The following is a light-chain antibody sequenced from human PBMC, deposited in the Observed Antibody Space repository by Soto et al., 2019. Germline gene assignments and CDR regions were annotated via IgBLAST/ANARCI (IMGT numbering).Light chain of an antibody. Sequence: QSVLTQPASVSGSPGQSITISCSGTSSDVGSYNLVSWYQQHPGKAPKLIIYEGSKRPSGISNRFSGSKSGNTASLTISGLQPDDEADYHCSSYAGSANFYVFGTGTKVTVL. CDR2: EGS. J-gene: IGLJ1*01. CDR1: SSDVGSYNL. V-gene: IGLV2-23*01. CDR3: SSYAGSANFYV.